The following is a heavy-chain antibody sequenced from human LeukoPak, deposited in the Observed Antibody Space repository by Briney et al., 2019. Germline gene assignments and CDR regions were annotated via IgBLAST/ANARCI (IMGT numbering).Heavy chain of an antibody. V-gene: IGHV3-33*01. J-gene: IGHJ6*02. D-gene: IGHD2-2*01. CDR2: IWYDGSNK. CDR3: ARDFAGPDIVVVPAAPHYGMDV. Sequence: PGGSLRLSCAASGFTFSSYGMHWVRQAPGKGLEWVAVIWYDGSNKYYADSVKGRFTISRDNSKNTLYLQMNSLRAEDTVVYYCARDFAGPDIVVVPAAPHYGMDVWGQGTTVTVSS. CDR1: GFTFSSYG.